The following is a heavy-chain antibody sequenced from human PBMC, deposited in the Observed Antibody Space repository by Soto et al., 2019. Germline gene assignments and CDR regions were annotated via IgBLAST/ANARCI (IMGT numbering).Heavy chain of an antibody. CDR2: VYHSGRA. J-gene: IGHJ4*02. D-gene: IGHD3-10*01. V-gene: IGHV4-4*02. Sequence: QVQLQESGPGLVKPSGTLSLTCTVSGDSISDSNWWTWVRQPPGKGLEWIGEVYHSGRANYNPSLRSRVTMSADTLKNHFKLRLSSVTAADTAVYYCAKTIGSGSYMPFWGQGTLVAVSP. CDR3: AKTIGSGSYMPF. CDR1: GDSISDSNW.